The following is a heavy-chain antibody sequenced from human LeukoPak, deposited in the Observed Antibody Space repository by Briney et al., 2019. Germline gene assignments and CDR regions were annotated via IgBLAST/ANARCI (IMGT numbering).Heavy chain of an antibody. J-gene: IGHJ5*02. CDR1: GYTFTGYY. CDR3: ARDLYRDSLPVSWFDP. Sequence: ASVKVSCKAAGYTFTGYYMFWVRQAPGQGLEWMGRINPNSGGTNYAQKFQGRVTMTRDTSISTAYMELSRLRSDDTAVYYCARDLYRDSLPVSWFDPWGQGTLVTVSS. V-gene: IGHV1-2*06. CDR2: INPNSGGT. D-gene: IGHD4-11*01.